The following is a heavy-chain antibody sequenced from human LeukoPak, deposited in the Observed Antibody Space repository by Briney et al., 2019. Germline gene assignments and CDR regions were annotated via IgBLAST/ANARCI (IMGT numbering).Heavy chain of an antibody. CDR1: GFTVSNNY. CDR3: GKGPCGASHCGY. J-gene: IGHJ4*02. Sequence: GGSLRLSCAASGFTVSNNYMSWVRQAPGRGLEWVSVIYSGGSTYYADSVKGRFTISRDNSKNTVYLQMNNLRAEDTAVYYCGKGPCGASHCGYGGRGTLATVSS. V-gene: IGHV3-66*01. D-gene: IGHD2-21*01. CDR2: IYSGGST.